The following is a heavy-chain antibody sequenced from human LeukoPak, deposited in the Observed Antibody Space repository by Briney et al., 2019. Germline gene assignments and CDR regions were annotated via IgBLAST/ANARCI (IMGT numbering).Heavy chain of an antibody. Sequence: SETLSLTCAVYGGSFSGYYWSWIRQPPGKGLEWIGEISHSGSTNYNPSLKSRVTISVDTSKNQFSLKLSSVTAADTAVYYCARGRGLRIAAAGKDYWGQGTLVTVSS. V-gene: IGHV4-34*01. CDR3: ARGRGLRIAAAGKDY. D-gene: IGHD6-13*01. CDR2: ISHSGST. J-gene: IGHJ4*02. CDR1: GGSFSGYY.